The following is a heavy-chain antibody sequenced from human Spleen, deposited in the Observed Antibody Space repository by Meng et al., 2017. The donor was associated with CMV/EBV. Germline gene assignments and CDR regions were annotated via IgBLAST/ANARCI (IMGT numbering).Heavy chain of an antibody. CDR1: GFTFNSYE. CDR2: ISGSGSTI. D-gene: IGHD1-1*01. J-gene: IGHJ4*02. CDR3: ARDRGMAGTIIDY. Sequence: GGSLRLSCAASGFTFNSYEMNWVRQAPGKGLEWVSFISGSGSTIYYADSVKGRFTISRDNAKNSLYLQMNSLRAEDTAIYYCARDRGMAGTIIDYWGQGTLVTVSS. V-gene: IGHV3-48*03.